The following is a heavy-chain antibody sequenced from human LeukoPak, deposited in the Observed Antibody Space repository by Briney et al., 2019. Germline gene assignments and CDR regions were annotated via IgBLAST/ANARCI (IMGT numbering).Heavy chain of an antibody. CDR2: IDPGDSQT. V-gene: IGHV5-10-1*01. J-gene: IGHJ5*02. D-gene: IGHD3-22*01. CDR1: AYSFTNYW. CDR3: ARHSSVLNSFDP. Sequence: GESLKISCKGSAYSFTNYWISWVRQMPGKGLEWMGRIDPGDSQTNYSPSFQGHVTISADKSISTAYLQWSSLTASDTSMYYCARHSSVLNSFDPWGQGTLVTVSS.